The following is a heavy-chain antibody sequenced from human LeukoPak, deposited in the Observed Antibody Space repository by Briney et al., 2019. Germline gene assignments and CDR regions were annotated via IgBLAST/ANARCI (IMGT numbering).Heavy chain of an antibody. CDR2: IYYSGST. CDR3: ARHRSGYSSGYYGAFDI. V-gene: IGHV4-39*01. J-gene: IGHJ3*02. CDR1: GGSISSYY. Sequence: SETLSLTCTVSGGSISSYYWGWIRQPPGKGLEWIGSIYYSGSTYYNPSLKSRVTISVDTSKNQFSLKLSSVTAADTAVYYCARHRSGYSSGYYGAFDIWGQGTMVTVSS. D-gene: IGHD3-22*01.